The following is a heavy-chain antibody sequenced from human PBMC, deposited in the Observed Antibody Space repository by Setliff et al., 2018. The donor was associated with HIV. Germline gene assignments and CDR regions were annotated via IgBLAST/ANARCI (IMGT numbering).Heavy chain of an antibody. D-gene: IGHD2-2*01. J-gene: IGHJ5*02. CDR1: NYTLINYG. Sequence: ASVKVSCKASNYTLINYGVSWVRQAPGQGLEWMGWIGSYSGYTIYAQKFQDRLTMTTDTSTTTASMELRSLRSDDTTVYYCVRGHCNSDKCWYTWFDPWGQGTLVTVSS. CDR2: IGSYSGYT. V-gene: IGHV1-18*01. CDR3: VRGHCNSDKCWYTWFDP.